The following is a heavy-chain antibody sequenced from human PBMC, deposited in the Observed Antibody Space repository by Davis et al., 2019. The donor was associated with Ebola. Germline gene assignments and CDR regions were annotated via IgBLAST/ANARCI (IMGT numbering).Heavy chain of an antibody. Sequence: GESLKISCAASGFTFSSYWMSWVRQAPGKGLEWVANIKQDGSEKYYVDSVKGRFTISRDNAKNALFLQMDSPRPEDTAVYYCARDGNSAAIHYLDYWGQGTLVTVSA. CDR1: GFTFSSYW. CDR3: ARDGNSAAIHYLDY. V-gene: IGHV3-7*01. CDR2: IKQDGSEK. J-gene: IGHJ4*02. D-gene: IGHD2-2*02.